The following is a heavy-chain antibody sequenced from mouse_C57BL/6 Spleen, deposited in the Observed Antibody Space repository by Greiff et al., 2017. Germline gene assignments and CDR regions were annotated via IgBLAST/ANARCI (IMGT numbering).Heavy chain of an antibody. V-gene: IGHV1-55*01. CDR3: ARRYSNYGWFAY. CDR2: FYPGSGST. Sequence: QVQLQQPGAELVKPGASVKMSCKASGYTFTSYWITWVKQRPGQGLEWIGDFYPGSGSTNYNEKFKSKATLTVDTSSSTAYMQLSSLTSEDSAVYYCARRYSNYGWFAYWGQGTLVTVSA. D-gene: IGHD2-5*01. CDR1: GYTFTSYW. J-gene: IGHJ3*01.